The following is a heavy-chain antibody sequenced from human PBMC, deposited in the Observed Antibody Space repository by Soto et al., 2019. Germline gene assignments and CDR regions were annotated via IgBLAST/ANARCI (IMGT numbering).Heavy chain of an antibody. Sequence: QVQLVQSGAEVKKPGSSVKVSCKASGGTFSSYAISWVRQAPGQGLEWMGGIIPIFGTANYAQKFQGRVTITADESTRTEYMELSSLRSEDTAVYYCARDRRKDIVVVVASTQGAFDIWGQGTMVTVSS. CDR1: GGTFSSYA. CDR3: ARDRRKDIVVVVASTQGAFDI. CDR2: IIPIFGTA. V-gene: IGHV1-69*01. D-gene: IGHD2-15*01. J-gene: IGHJ3*02.